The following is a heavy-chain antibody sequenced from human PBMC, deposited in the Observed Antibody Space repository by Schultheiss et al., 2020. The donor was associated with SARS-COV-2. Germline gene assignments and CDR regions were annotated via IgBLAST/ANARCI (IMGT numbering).Heavy chain of an antibody. J-gene: IGHJ6*02. CDR3: AGDYGMDV. CDR1: GFPFDDYG. CDR2: ISGSGGST. V-gene: IGHV3-23*01. Sequence: GGSLRLSCAASGFPFDDYGMSWVRQTPGKGLEWVSAISGSGGSTYYADSVKGRFTISRDNSKNTLYLQMNSLRAEDTAVYYCAGDYGMDVWGQGTTVTVSS.